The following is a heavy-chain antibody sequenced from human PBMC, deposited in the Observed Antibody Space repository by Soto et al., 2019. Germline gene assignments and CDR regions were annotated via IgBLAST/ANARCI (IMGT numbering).Heavy chain of an antibody. V-gene: IGHV3-30*18. CDR2: ISYDGKVV. CDR3: AKEGPITNWYFDY. J-gene: IGHJ4*02. CDR1: GFTFSSYG. Sequence: QVQLVESGGGVVQPGRSLRLSCAASGFTFSSYGMHWVRQAPGKGLEWVTVISYDGKVVYYADSVKGRFTISRDNSKHTLYLQMNSLRTEDTAMYYCAKEGPITNWYFDYWGQGTLVTVSS. D-gene: IGHD1-1*01.